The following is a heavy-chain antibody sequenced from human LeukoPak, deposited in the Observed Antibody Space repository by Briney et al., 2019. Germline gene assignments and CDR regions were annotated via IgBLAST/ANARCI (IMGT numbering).Heavy chain of an antibody. V-gene: IGHV3-53*01. J-gene: IGHJ4*02. CDR2: IYGGGST. D-gene: IGHD1-26*01. CDR3: TTEHTLGKVGAIDY. Sequence: GGSLRLSCAASGFTVSNSYMSWVRQAPGKGLEWVSVIYGGGSTYYADSVKGRFTISRDNSKNTLYLQMNSLRAEDTALYYCTTEHTLGKVGAIDYWGQGTLVTVSS. CDR1: GFTVSNSY.